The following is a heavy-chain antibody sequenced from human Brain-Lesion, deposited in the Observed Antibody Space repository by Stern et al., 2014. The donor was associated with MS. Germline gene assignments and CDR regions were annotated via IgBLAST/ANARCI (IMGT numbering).Heavy chain of an antibody. Sequence: QVQLQESGPGLVRPSGTLSLTCAVSGVSISNDNWWSWLRQPPGTGLEGFGEVNHTGSANYDPSLKSRVPISVDKSKNQFSLRLTSMTAADTAVYYCARDQGFQLMNSWGQGTLVIVSS. D-gene: IGHD2-2*01. CDR1: GVSISNDNW. CDR3: ARDQGFQLMNS. CDR2: VNHTGSA. J-gene: IGHJ4*02. V-gene: IGHV4-4*02.